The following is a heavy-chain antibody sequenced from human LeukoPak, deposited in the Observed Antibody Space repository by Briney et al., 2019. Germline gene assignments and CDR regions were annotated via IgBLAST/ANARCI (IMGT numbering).Heavy chain of an antibody. CDR3: AREDGIVVDTAMVLDY. J-gene: IGHJ4*02. D-gene: IGHD5-18*01. Sequence: ASVKVSCKASGYTFTSYGISWVRQAPGQGLEWMGWISAYNGNTNYAQKLQGRVTMTTDTSTSTAYMEPRSLRSDDTAVYYCAREDGIVVDTAMVLDYWGQGTLVTVSS. CDR1: GYTFTSYG. CDR2: ISAYNGNT. V-gene: IGHV1-18*04.